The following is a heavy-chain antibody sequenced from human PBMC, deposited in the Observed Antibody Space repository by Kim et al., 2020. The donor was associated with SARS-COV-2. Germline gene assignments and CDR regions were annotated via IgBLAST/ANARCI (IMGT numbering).Heavy chain of an antibody. CDR3: ARVGGYARGFDH. Sequence: YYVDSVEGRFTISRDNSKRTLFLQLIRLRVEDTAVYYCARVGGYARGFDHWGQGTLVSVSS. D-gene: IGHD2-15*01. V-gene: IGHV3-30*07. J-gene: IGHJ5*02.